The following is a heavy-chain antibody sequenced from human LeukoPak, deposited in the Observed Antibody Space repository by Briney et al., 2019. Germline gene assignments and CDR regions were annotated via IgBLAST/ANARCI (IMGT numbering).Heavy chain of an antibody. V-gene: IGHV4-34*01. D-gene: IGHD1-7*01. CDR2: INHSGST. CDR3: ARARTKSFDY. Sequence: GSLRLSCAASGFTFSSYEMSWVRQAPGKGLEWIGEINHSGSTNYNPSLKSRVTISVDTSKNQFSLKLSSVTAADTAVYYCARARTKSFDYWGQGTLVTVSS. CDR1: GFTFSSYE. J-gene: IGHJ4*02.